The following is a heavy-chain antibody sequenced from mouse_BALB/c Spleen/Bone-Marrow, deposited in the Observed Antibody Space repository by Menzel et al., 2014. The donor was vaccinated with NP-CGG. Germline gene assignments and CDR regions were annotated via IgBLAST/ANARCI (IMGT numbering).Heavy chain of an antibody. V-gene: IGHV2-6-7*01. D-gene: IGHD2-14*01. Sequence: VKLQESGPGLVAPSQSLSITCTVSGFSLTGYGVNWVRRPPGKGLEWLGMIWGDGSTDYNSALKSRLSISKDNSKGQVFLKMNSLQTDDTARYYCARGNYRYDGYFDVWGAGTTVTVSS. J-gene: IGHJ1*01. CDR2: IWGDGST. CDR3: ARGNYRYDGYFDV. CDR1: GFSLTGYG.